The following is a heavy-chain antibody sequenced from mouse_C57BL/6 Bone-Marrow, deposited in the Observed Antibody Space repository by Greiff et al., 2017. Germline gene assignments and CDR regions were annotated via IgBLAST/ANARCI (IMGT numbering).Heavy chain of an antibody. CDR2: IHPSDSDT. CDR1: GYTFTSYW. D-gene: IGHD2-1*01. V-gene: IGHV1-74*01. J-gene: IGHJ1*03. CDR3: ASYGNYVPSRYFDV. Sequence: QVQLKQPGAELVKPGASVKVSCKASGYTFTSYWMHWVKQRPGQGLEWIGRIHPSDSDTNYNQKFKGKATLTVDKSSSTAYMQLSSLTSEDSAVYYCASYGNYVPSRYFDVWGTGTTVTVSS.